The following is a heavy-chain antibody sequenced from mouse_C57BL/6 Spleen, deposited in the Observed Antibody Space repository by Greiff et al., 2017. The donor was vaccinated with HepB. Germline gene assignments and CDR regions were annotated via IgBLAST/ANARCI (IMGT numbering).Heavy chain of an antibody. D-gene: IGHD1-1*01. CDR1: GYTFTSYG. CDR3: AGTTVVASYYFDY. CDR2: IYPRSGNT. J-gene: IGHJ2*01. V-gene: IGHV1-81*01. Sequence: VQLQQSGAELARPGASVKLSCKASGYTFTSYGISWVKQRPEQGLEWIGEIYPRSGNTYYNEKFKGKATLTADKSSSTAYMEIRSLTSEDSAVYFCAGTTVVASYYFDYWGQGTTVTVSS.